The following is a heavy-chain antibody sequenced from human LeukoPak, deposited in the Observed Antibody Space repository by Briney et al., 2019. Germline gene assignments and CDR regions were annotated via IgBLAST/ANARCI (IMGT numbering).Heavy chain of an antibody. V-gene: IGHV3-7*01. CDR1: GFTFSSHR. Sequence: GGSLRLSCAASGFTFSSHRMSWVRQAPGKGLEWVANIKKDGSEKYYVDSVKGRFTISRDNAKTSLYLQMNSLRAEDTAVYYCARDNMRGGDAFDIWGQGTMVTVSS. D-gene: IGHD2/OR15-2a*01. J-gene: IGHJ3*02. CDR2: IKKDGSEK. CDR3: ARDNMRGGDAFDI.